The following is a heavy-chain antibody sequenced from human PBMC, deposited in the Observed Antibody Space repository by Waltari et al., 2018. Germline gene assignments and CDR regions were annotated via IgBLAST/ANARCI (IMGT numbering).Heavy chain of an antibody. J-gene: IGHJ3*02. Sequence: QMQLQESGPGLVKPSEPLSLTCTVSGGSISSSTYYWGWIRQPPGKGLDWIGNIYYSVSTYYKPSLKSRLTISVDTSKNQFSLNLRSVTAADTAVYYCARLPISLGVGSVFDIWGQGTMVTVSS. CDR1: GGSISSSTYY. D-gene: IGHD2-15*01. CDR2: IYYSVST. V-gene: IGHV4-39*01. CDR3: ARLPISLGVGSVFDI.